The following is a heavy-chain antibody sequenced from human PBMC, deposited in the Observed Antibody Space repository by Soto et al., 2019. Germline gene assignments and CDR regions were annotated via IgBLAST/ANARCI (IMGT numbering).Heavy chain of an antibody. Sequence: SETLSLTCTVSGGSISSYYWSWIRQPPGKGLEWIGYIYYSGSTNYNPSLKSRVTISVDTSKNQFSLKLSSVTAADTAVYYCVGATDYGRFDYWGQGTLVTVSS. CDR3: VGATDYGRFDY. CDR1: GGSISSYY. CDR2: IYYSGST. D-gene: IGHD3-10*01. V-gene: IGHV4-59*12. J-gene: IGHJ4*02.